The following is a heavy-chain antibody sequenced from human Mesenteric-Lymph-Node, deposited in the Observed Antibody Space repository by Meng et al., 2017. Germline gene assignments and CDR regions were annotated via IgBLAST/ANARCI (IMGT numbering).Heavy chain of an antibody. CDR2: LTHNGGSA. CDR1: GFSFSSCA. J-gene: IGHJ4*02. CDR3: AKRSGYCGTIRCWYFDS. Sequence: GGSLRLSCAVSGFSFSSCAISWVRQAPGKGLEWVSTLTHNGGSAYYADSVKGRFTISRDNSKNTLYLQMSSLGADDTAVYYCAKRSGYCGTIRCWYFDSWGQGTLVTVSS. V-gene: IGHV3-23*01. D-gene: IGHD2-2*01.